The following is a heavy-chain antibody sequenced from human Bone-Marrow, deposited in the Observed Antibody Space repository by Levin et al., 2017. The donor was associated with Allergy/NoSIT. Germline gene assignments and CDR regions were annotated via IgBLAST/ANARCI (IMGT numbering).Heavy chain of an antibody. CDR3: AREIPVAGRSGYDY. V-gene: IGHV3-30-3*01. J-gene: IGHJ4*02. CDR1: GFTFSSYA. D-gene: IGHD6-19*01. CDR2: ISYDGSNK. Sequence: GGSLRLSCAASGFTFSSYAMHWVRQAPGKGLEWVAVISYDGSNKYYADSVKGRFTISRDNSKNTLYLQMNSLRAEDTAVYYCAREIPVAGRSGYDYWGQGTLVTVSS.